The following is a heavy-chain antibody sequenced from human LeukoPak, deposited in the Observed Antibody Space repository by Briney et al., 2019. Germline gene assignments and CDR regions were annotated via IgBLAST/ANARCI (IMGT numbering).Heavy chain of an antibody. J-gene: IGHJ4*02. CDR1: GGSISSSSYY. V-gene: IGHV4-39*07. D-gene: IGHD3-10*01. Sequence: SETLSLTCTVSGGSISSSSYYWGWIRQPPGKGLEWIGEINHSGSTNYNPSLKSRVTILVDTSKNQFSLKLSSVTAADTAVYYCARRRRDYYGSGSYFDYWGQGTLVTVSS. CDR3: ARRRRDYYGSGSYFDY. CDR2: INHSGST.